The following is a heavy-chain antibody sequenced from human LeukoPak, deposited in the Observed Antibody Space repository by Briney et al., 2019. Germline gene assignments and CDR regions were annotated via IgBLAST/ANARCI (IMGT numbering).Heavy chain of an antibody. CDR3: ARDTIYYYGSGRHGACDY. J-gene: IGHJ4*02. Sequence: GASVKVSYKASGYTFTGYYMHWVRQAPGQGLEWMGWINPNSGGTNYAQKFQGRVTMTRDTSISTAYMELSRLRSDDTAVYYCARDTIYYYGSGRHGACDYWGQGTLVTVSS. CDR2: INPNSGGT. V-gene: IGHV1-2*02. CDR1: GYTFTGYY. D-gene: IGHD3-10*01.